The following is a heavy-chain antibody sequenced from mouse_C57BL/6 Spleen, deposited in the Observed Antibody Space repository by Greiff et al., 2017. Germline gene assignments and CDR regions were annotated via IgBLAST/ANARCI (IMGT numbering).Heavy chain of an antibody. CDR1: GYTFTSGYY. J-gene: IGHJ2*01. CDR2: ISYGGSN. Sequence: VQLKESGPGLVKPSQSLPLTCSATGYTFTSGYYWNWIRPPPGNKQEFMGYISYGGSNNYNPTLKNRISITRDTSKNQFVLKLKSVTTEDTATYYCARDRGSMGDFDYWGQGTTVTVSS. CDR3: ARDRGSMGDFDY. D-gene: IGHD2-10*02. V-gene: IGHV3-6*01.